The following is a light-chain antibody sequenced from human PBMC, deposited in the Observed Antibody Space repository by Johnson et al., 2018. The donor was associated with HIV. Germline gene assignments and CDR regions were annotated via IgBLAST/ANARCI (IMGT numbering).Light chain of an antibody. CDR1: SSNIGNNY. CDR2: DNN. CDR3: GTWDSSLSGYV. V-gene: IGLV1-51*01. J-gene: IGLJ1*01. Sequence: QSVLTQPPSVSAAPGQKVTISCSGSSSNIGNNYVSWYQQLPGRAPKLLIYDNNKRPSGIPDRFSATKSGTSATLGITGLQTGAEADYYCGTWDSSLSGYVVGSGTKVTVL.